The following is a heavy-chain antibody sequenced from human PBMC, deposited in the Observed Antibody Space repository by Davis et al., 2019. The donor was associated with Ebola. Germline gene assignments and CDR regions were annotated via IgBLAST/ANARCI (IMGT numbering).Heavy chain of an antibody. CDR2: IDPSDSYT. Sequence: GGSLRLSCKGSGYSFTSYWISWVRQMPGKGLEWMGRIDPSDSYTNYSPSFQGHVTISADKSISTAYLQWSSLKASDTAMYYCARQRNYVVMDKDYWGQGTLVTVSS. J-gene: IGHJ4*02. D-gene: IGHD2-8*01. CDR1: GYSFTSYW. V-gene: IGHV5-10-1*01. CDR3: ARQRNYVVMDKDY.